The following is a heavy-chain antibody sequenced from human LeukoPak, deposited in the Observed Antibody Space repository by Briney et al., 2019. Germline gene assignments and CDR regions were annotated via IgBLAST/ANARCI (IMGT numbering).Heavy chain of an antibody. J-gene: IGHJ4*02. CDR3: ARNAGYGDYVDFDY. Sequence: GGSLRLSCAASGFTFSDYYMSWIRQAPGEGLEWVSYISSSSSYTNYADSVKGRFTISRDNAKNSLYLQMNSLRAEDTAVYYCARNAGYGDYVDFDYWGQGTLVTVSS. V-gene: IGHV3-11*06. CDR1: GFTFSDYY. D-gene: IGHD4-17*01. CDR2: ISSSSSYT.